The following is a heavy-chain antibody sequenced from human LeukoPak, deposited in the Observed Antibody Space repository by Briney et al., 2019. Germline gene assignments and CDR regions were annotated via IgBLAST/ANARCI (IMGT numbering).Heavy chain of an antibody. CDR1: GGSISSYH. J-gene: IGHJ6*03. CDR3: ARILVAGYYYYYMDV. Sequence: PSETLSLTCTVSGGSISSYHWSWIRQPAGKGLEWIGRIYTSGSTNYNPSLKSRVTMSVDTSKNQFSLKMSSVTAADTAVYYCARILVAGYYYYYMDVWGEGTTVTVSS. CDR2: IYTSGST. D-gene: IGHD3-9*01. V-gene: IGHV4-4*07.